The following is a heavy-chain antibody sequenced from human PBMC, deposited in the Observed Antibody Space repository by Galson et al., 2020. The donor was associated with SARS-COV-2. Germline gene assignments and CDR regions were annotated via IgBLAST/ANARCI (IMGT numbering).Heavy chain of an antibody. Sequence: SQTLSLTCAISGDSVSSNSAAWNWIRQFPSRGLEWLGRTYYRSQWSTDYAVSVNSRITINPDTSKNQFSLQLNSVTPEDTAIYYCAGRVAGAGSLHIWGQGTMVIVSS. D-gene: IGHD6-13*01. CDR1: GDSVSSNSAA. J-gene: IGHJ3*02. V-gene: IGHV6-1*01. CDR2: TYYRSQWST. CDR3: AGRVAGAGSLHI.